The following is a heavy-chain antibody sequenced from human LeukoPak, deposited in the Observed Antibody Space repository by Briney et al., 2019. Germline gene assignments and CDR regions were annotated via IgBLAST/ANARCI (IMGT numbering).Heavy chain of an antibody. V-gene: IGHV3-21*01. CDR2: ISSSSSYI. CDR1: GFTFSSYS. CDR3: AGFGGGYGMDV. Sequence: PGWSLRLSCAASGFTFSSYSMNWVRQAPGKGLEWVSSISSSSSYIYYADSVNGRFTISRDNAKNSLYLQMNSLRVEDTAVYYCAGFGGGYGMDVWGEGTTVTVSS. J-gene: IGHJ6*04. D-gene: IGHD2-15*01.